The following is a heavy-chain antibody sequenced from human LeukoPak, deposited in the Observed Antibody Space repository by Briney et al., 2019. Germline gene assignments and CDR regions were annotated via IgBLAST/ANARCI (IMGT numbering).Heavy chain of an antibody. J-gene: IGHJ6*02. V-gene: IGHV1-2*02. CDR2: INPNSGGT. D-gene: IGHD1-26*01. Sequence: GASVTVSCAASGYTFTVYYMHWVRQAPGQGLEWMGWINPNSGGTNYAQKFQGRVTMTRDTSISTAYMELSRLRSDDTAVYYCARGRKWEPYGMDVWGQGTTVTVSS. CDR3: ARGRKWEPYGMDV. CDR1: GYTFTVYY.